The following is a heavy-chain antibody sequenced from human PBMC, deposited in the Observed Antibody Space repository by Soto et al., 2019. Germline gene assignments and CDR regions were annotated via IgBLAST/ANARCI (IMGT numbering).Heavy chain of an antibody. Sequence: PGGSLRLSCAASGFTFSSYAMSWVCLAPGKGLEWVSAISGSGGSTYYADSVKGRFTISRDNSKNTLYLQMNSLRAEDTAVYYCAKASGGYSSGWFYYYGMDVWGQGTTVTVSS. D-gene: IGHD6-19*01. V-gene: IGHV3-23*01. CDR3: AKASGGYSSGWFYYYGMDV. CDR1: GFTFSSYA. CDR2: ISGSGGST. J-gene: IGHJ6*02.